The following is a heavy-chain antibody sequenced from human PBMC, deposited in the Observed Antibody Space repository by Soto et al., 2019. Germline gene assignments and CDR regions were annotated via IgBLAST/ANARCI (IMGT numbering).Heavy chain of an antibody. D-gene: IGHD3-22*01. V-gene: IGHV4-39*01. J-gene: IGHJ4*02. CDR2: IDYSGST. CDR3: ERRGYYDSEGYAVY. CDR1: GGSISSSSYY. Sequence: SETLSLTCTVSGGSISSSSYYWGWIRQPPGKGLEWIGRIDYSGSTYYNPSLKSRVTISVDTSKNQLSLKLSSVTAAATAVHYCERRGYYDSEGYAVYWDQGTLVTV.